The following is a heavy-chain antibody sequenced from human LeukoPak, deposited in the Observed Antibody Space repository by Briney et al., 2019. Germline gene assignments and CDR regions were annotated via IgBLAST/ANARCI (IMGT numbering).Heavy chain of an antibody. V-gene: IGHV4-39*07. CDR1: GDSISSSSYY. CDR2: IYYSGST. CDR3: ARESSGSLY. J-gene: IGHJ4*02. Sequence: SETLSLTCTVSGDSISSSSYYWGWIRQPPGKGLEWIGSIYYSGSTYYNPSLKSRVTISVDTSKNQFSLKLSSVTAADTAVYYCARESSGSLYWGQGTLVTVSS. D-gene: IGHD3-22*01.